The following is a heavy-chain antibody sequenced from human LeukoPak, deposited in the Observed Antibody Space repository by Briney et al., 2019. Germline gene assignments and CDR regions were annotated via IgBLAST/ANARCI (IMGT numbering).Heavy chain of an antibody. D-gene: IGHD5-18*01. V-gene: IGHV3-74*01. CDR1: GITFSNYW. J-gene: IGHJ6*03. CDR2: INSDGSGT. CDR3: ATSRGYSYGFSFRTYMDV. Sequence: GRSLRLSCAASGITFSNYWMHWVRQAPGKGLVWVSRINSDGSGTTYADSVKGRFTISRDNSKNTLYLQMNSLRAEDTAVYYCATSRGYSYGFSFRTYMDVWGKGTTVTVSS.